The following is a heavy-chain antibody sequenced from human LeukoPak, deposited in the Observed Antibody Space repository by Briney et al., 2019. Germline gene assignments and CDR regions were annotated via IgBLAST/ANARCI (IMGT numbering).Heavy chain of an antibody. D-gene: IGHD6-13*01. CDR3: ARDRRSVAAAGILLDP. Sequence: ASVKVSCKASGYTFTSYGISWVRQAPGQGLEWMGWISAYNGNTNYAQKLQGRVTMTTDTSTSTAYMELRSLRSDDTAVYYCARDRRSVAAAGILLDPGGQGTLVTVSS. CDR1: GYTFTSYG. CDR2: ISAYNGNT. J-gene: IGHJ5*02. V-gene: IGHV1-18*01.